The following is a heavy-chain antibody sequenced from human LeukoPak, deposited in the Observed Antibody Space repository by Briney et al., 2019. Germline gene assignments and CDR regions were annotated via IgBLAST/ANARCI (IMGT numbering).Heavy chain of an antibody. V-gene: IGHV1-46*01. D-gene: IGHD2-2*02. Sequence: ASVKVSCKASGYTFPSYFMHWVRQAPGQGLEWMGIINPTGGSTTYAQKFQGRVTMTRNTSISTAYMELSSLRSEDTAVYYCAREYLGVIWGQGTMVTVSS. J-gene: IGHJ3*02. CDR3: AREYLGVI. CDR2: INPTGGST. CDR1: GYTFPSYF.